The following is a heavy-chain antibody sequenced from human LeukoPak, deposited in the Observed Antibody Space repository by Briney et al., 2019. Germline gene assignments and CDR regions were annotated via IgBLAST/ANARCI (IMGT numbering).Heavy chain of an antibody. CDR2: ISGYNGYT. V-gene: IGHV1-18*01. CDR1: GYTFTSYG. Sequence: ASVKVSCKASGYTFTSYGISWVRQAPGQGLEWMGWISGYNGYTNYAQKLQGRVTMSTDTSTSTAYMELRSLRSDDTAVYYCARDNAVVPATMGIDYWGQGTLVTVSS. J-gene: IGHJ4*02. CDR3: ARDNAVVPATMGIDY. D-gene: IGHD2-2*01.